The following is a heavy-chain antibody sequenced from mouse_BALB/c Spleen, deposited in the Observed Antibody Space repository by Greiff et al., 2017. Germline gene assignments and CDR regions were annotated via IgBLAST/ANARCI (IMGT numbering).Heavy chain of an antibody. V-gene: IGHV2-9*02. D-gene: IGHD1-1*01. CDR1: GFSLTSYG. CDR3: ARITTVYYYAMDY. CDR2: IWAGGST. Sequence: VMLVESGPGLVAPSQSLSITCTVSGFSLTSYGVHWVRQPPGKGLEWLGVIWAGGSTNYNSALMSRLSISKDNSKSQVFLKMNSLQTDDTAMYYCARITTVYYYAMDYWGQGTSVTVSS. J-gene: IGHJ4*01.